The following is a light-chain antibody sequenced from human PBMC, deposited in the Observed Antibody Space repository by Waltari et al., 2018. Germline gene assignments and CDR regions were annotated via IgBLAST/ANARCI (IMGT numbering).Light chain of an antibody. CDR3: QQYYTVPPHT. CDR2: WAS. V-gene: IGKV4-1*01. Sequence: DIVMTQSPDSLAVSLGERATINCKSSQSVLYSSNNKNYLAWYQQKPGQPPKLLIYWASTRESGVPDRFSGSGSGTDFTLTISSLQAEDVAVYYCQQYYTVPPHTFGGGTKEEIK. J-gene: IGKJ4*01. CDR1: QSVLYSSNNKNY.